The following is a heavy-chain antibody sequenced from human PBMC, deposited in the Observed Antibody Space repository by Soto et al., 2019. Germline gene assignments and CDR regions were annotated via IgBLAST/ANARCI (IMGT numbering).Heavy chain of an antibody. J-gene: IGHJ4*02. V-gene: IGHV4-31*03. CDR1: GASVSGGGYY. Sequence: QVHLQESGPGLLKPSQTLSLTCTVSGASVSGGGYYWTWIRQHPGKGLEWIGYIYYSGSTYSNPSLKSRVTISVDTSKNQFSLKLSSVTAADTAVYYCARAPLNWGQGTLVTVSS. CDR3: ARAPLN. CDR2: IYYSGST.